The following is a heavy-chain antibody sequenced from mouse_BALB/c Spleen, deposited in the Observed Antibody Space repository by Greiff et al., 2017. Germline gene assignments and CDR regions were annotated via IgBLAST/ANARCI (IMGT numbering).Heavy chain of an antibody. CDR1: GYSITSDYA. CDR2: ISYSGST. Sequence: VQLKESGPGLVKPSQSLSLTCTVTGYSITSDYAWNWIRQFPGNKLEWMGYISYSGSTSYNPSLKSRISITRDTSKNQFFLQLNSVTTEDTATFYCARHAYWGQGTLVTVSA. CDR3: ARHAY. J-gene: IGHJ3*01. V-gene: IGHV3-2*02.